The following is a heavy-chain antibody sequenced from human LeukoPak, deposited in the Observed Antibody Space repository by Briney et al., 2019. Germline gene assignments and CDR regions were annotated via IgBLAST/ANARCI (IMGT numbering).Heavy chain of an antibody. CDR3: PRHTYETGGNYYTNWFDP. V-gene: IGHV4-59*08. CDR1: GGSISSYY. J-gene: IGHJ5*02. CDR2: IYSSGST. D-gene: IGHD3-22*01. Sequence: SETLSLTCTVSGGSISSYYWSWIRQPPGKGLEWIGYIYSSGSTNYNPSLKSRVTASVDTSKHQFSLKLTSVTAADTAVYYCPRHTYETGGNYYTNWFDPWGQGTLVIVSS.